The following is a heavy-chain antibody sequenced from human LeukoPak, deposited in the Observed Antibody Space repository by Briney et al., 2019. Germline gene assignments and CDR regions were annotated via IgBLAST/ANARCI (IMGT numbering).Heavy chain of an antibody. D-gene: IGHD3-16*01. CDR2: ISSSSSYI. CDR3: ARDRAFGGVTDDFDY. Sequence: GGSLRLSCAASGFTLSSYSMNWVRQAPGKGLEWVSSISSSSSYIYYADSVKGRFTISRDNAKNSLYLQMNSLRAEDTAVYYCARDRAFGGVTDDFDYWGQGTLVTVSS. J-gene: IGHJ4*02. V-gene: IGHV3-21*01. CDR1: GFTLSSYS.